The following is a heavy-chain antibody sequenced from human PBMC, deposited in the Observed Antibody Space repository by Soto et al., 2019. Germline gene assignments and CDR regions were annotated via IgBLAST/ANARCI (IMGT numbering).Heavy chain of an antibody. CDR1: GFTLRNYA. D-gene: IGHD3-10*01. CDR2: ISANDVGT. J-gene: IGHJ4*02. V-gene: IGHV3-23*01. CDR3: AKAKIDYNGDNRPPFDY. Sequence: LRLSCEASGFTLRNYAMTWVRQAPGKGLEWVSLISANDVGTYYTESVKTRFTISTDQSRNTVYLQMDSLRADDTAIYYCAKAKIDYNGDNRPPFDYWGQGTLVTVSS.